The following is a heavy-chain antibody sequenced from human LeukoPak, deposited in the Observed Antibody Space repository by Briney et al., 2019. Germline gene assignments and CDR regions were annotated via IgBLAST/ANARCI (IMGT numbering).Heavy chain of an antibody. CDR1: GFTFSTYG. D-gene: IGHD4/OR15-4a*01. CDR3: AKDLSMGAFDF. V-gene: IGHV3-30*18. CDR2: ISNDTNQK. Sequence: PGRSLRLSCEGTGFTFSTYGIHWVRQAPGKGLEWVALISNDTNQKFYAYSVKVRFTISRDNYKNTISLQMNSLRAEDTAMYYCAKDLSMGAFDFWGQGTLVTVSS. J-gene: IGHJ4*02.